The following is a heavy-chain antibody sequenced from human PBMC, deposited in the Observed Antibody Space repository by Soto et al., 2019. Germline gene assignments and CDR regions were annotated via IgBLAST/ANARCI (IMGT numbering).Heavy chain of an antibody. CDR1: GYTFTDYY. J-gene: IGHJ6*01. Sequence: ASVKVSCKASGYTFTDYYRHWVRQAPGQGLEWMGWINPNSGGTNYAQKFQRRVTMTRDTSISTAYMELNRLRSDDTAVKSCERDPSPSSRWPGMEVWGQGTPVSVSS. CDR2: INPNSGGT. D-gene: IGHD2-15*01. V-gene: IGHV1-2*02. CDR3: ERDPSPSSRWPGMEV.